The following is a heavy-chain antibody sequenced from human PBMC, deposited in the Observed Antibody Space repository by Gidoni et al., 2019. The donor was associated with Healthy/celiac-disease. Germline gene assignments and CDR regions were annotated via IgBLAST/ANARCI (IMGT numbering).Heavy chain of an antibody. D-gene: IGHD2-2*01. V-gene: IGHV3-23*01. J-gene: IGHJ6*03. Sequence: EVQLLESGGGLVQPGGSLRLSCAASGFTFSRYAMSWVRQAPGKGLEWVSAISGSGGSTYYADSVKGRFTISRDNSKNTLYLQMNSLRAEDTAVYYCAKGVRYCSSTSCSHYYYYMDVWGKGTTVTVSS. CDR1: GFTFSRYA. CDR3: AKGVRYCSSTSCSHYYYYMDV. CDR2: ISGSGGST.